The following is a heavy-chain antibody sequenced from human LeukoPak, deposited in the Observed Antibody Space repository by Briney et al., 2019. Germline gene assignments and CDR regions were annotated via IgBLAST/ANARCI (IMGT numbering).Heavy chain of an antibody. CDR3: ASHSGGYAY. CDR2: INHSGST. D-gene: IGHD5-12*01. V-gene: IGHV4-34*01. Sequence: SETLSLTCAVYGGSFSGYYWSWIRQPPGKGLEWIGEINHSGSTNYNPSLKSRVTISVDTSKNQFSLRLNSVTAADTAVYYCASHSGGYAYWGQGTLVTVSS. J-gene: IGHJ4*02. CDR1: GGSFSGYY.